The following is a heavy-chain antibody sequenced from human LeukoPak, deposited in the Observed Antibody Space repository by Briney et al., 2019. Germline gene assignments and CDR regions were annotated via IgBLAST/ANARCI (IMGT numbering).Heavy chain of an antibody. CDR2: TYTSGST. Sequence: SQTLSLTCTVSGGSISSGGYYWSWIRQPAGKGLEWIGRTYTSGSTNYNPSLKSRVTISVDTSKNQFSLKLSSVTAADTAVYYCARDLSRIAARPVGYMDVWGKGTTVTVSS. V-gene: IGHV4-61*02. CDR3: ARDLSRIAARPVGYMDV. CDR1: GGSISSGGYY. D-gene: IGHD6-6*01. J-gene: IGHJ6*03.